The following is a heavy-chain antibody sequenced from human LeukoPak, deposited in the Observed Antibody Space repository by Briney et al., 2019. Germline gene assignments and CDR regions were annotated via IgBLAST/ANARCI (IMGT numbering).Heavy chain of an antibody. CDR1: GYTFTSYD. CDR2: MNPNSGNT. V-gene: IGHV1-8*01. Sequence: ASVKVSCKASGYTFTSYDINWVRQATGQGLEWMGWMNPNSGNTGYAQKFQGRVTMTRNTSISTAYMELSSLRSEDTAVYYCARGRYYDILTGYWRDTVGYYFDYWGQGTLVTVSS. J-gene: IGHJ4*02. D-gene: IGHD3-9*01. CDR3: ARGRYYDILTGYWRDTVGYYFDY.